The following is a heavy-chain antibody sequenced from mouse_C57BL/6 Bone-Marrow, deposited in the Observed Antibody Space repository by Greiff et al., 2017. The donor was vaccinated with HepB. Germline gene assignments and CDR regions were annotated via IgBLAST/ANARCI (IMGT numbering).Heavy chain of an antibody. V-gene: IGHV1-18*01. Sequence: VQLQQSGPELVKPGASVKIPCKASGFTFTDYNMDWVKQSHGKSLEWIGDINPNNGGTIYNQKFKGKATLTVDKSSSTAYMEHRSLTSEDTAVYYCAREGYYGSLYYAMDYWGQGTSVTVAA. CDR1: GFTFTDYN. CDR2: INPNNGGT. D-gene: IGHD1-1*01. CDR3: AREGYYGSLYYAMDY. J-gene: IGHJ4*01.